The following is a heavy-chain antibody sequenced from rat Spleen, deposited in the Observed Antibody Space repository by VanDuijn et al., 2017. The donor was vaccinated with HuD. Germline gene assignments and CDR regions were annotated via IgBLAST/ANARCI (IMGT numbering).Heavy chain of an antibody. V-gene: IGHV5S10*01. Sequence: EVQLVESGGGLVQPGRSLKVSCAASGFTFSDYNMAWVRQAPKKGLEWVATISSDGGRNFYRDSVKGRFTISRDNAKSTLYFLMDSLRSEDTATYYCVRQDTSGYSNWFTYWGQGVMVTVSS. D-gene: IGHD4-3*01. J-gene: IGHJ2*01. CDR3: VRQDTSGYSNWFTY. CDR2: ISSDGGRN. CDR1: GFTFSDYN.